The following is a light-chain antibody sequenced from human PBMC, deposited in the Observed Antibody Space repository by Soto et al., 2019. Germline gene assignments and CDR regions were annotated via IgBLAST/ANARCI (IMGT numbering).Light chain of an antibody. CDR3: QQYSTYPWT. CDR1: QSIDRW. Sequence: IQMTQPPSTLSASVGDRATITCRASQSIDRWLAWYQQKPGKAPKLVIYDGSTLESGVPSRFSVSGSGTEFTLTITSLQPDDVATYYCQQYSTYPWTLGQGTKVDI. V-gene: IGKV1-5*01. J-gene: IGKJ1*01. CDR2: DGS.